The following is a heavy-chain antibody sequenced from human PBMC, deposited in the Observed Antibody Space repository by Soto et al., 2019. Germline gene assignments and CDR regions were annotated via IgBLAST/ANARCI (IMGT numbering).Heavy chain of an antibody. CDR3: AREELGYCSGGSCYPHYYYGRDG. D-gene: IGHD2-15*01. J-gene: IGHJ6*02. V-gene: IGHV1-18*01. CDR1: GYTFTSYG. Sequence: ASVKVSFKASGYTFTSYGISWVRQTPGQVLEWMGWISAYNGNTNYAQKLQGRVTMTTDTSTSTAYMELRSLRSDDTAVYYCAREELGYCSGGSCYPHYYYGRDGWGQGTTVTVSS. CDR2: ISAYNGNT.